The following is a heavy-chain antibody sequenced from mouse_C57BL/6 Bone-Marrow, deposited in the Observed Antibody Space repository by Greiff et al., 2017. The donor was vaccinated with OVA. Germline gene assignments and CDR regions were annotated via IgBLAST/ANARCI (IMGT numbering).Heavy chain of an antibody. J-gene: IGHJ4*01. CDR1: GYSFTGYY. CDR2: INPSTGGT. V-gene: IGHV1-42*01. CDR3: ARERLLRYPYAMDD. Sequence: EVQLQQSGPELVKPGASVKISCKASGYSFTGYYMNWVKQSPEKSLEWIGEINPSTGGTTYNQKFKAKATLTVDKSSSTAYMQLKSLTSEDSAVYYCARERLLRYPYAMDDWGQGTSVTVSS. D-gene: IGHD1-1*01.